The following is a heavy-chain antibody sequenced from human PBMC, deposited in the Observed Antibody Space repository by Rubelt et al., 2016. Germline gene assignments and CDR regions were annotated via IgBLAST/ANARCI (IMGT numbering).Heavy chain of an antibody. CDR1: GFTFSSYA. V-gene: IGHV3-33*08. Sequence: GQPGRSLRLSCAASGFTFSSYAMHWVRQAPGKGLEWVAFTRKDESDRYYADSVKGRFTISRDNSKNTLYLQMNNLRAEDTAMYYCASDIVAATYVFDYWGQGTLVTVSS. D-gene: IGHD1-26*01. CDR3: ASDIVAATYVFDY. CDR2: TRKDESDR. J-gene: IGHJ4*02.